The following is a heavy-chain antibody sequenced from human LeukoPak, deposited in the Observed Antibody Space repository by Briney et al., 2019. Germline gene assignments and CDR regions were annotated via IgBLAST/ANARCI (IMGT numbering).Heavy chain of an antibody. V-gene: IGHV4-39*01. CDR1: GVPISSRSYY. J-gene: IGHJ3*02. CDR2: MYFSGST. CDR3: ARHLRFGSSALPRDVFDI. Sequence: SETLSLTCTVSGVPISSRSYYWGWIRQPPGKGLEWIGSMYFSGSTYYNPSLKSRVTISVHTPENHLSLKLTSVTAADTAVYYCARHLRFGSSALPRDVFDIWGRGTVVTVSS. D-gene: IGHD1-26*01.